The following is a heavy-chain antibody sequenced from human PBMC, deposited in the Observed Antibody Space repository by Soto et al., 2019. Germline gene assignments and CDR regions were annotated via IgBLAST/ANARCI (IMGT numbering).Heavy chain of an antibody. J-gene: IGHJ5*02. Sequence: GGSLRLSCAASGSTFSSYAMSWVRRAPGKGLEWVSAISGSGGSTYYADSVKGRFTISRDNSKNTLYLQMNSLRAEDTAVYYCAKDPRVAVAGTGWFDPWGQGTLVTVSS. CDR1: GSTFSSYA. V-gene: IGHV3-23*01. D-gene: IGHD6-19*01. CDR2: ISGSGGST. CDR3: AKDPRVAVAGTGWFDP.